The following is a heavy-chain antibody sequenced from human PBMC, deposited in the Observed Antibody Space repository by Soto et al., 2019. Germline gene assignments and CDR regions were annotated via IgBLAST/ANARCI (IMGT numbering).Heavy chain of an antibody. J-gene: IGHJ6*03. Sequence: EVQLVESGGGLVQPGGSLRLSCAVSGFTFSGHSMNWVRQAPGKGLEWVSYISGSGNTIYYADSVKGRFTISRDNANNSLYMQLSSLRAEDTAVYYWARVPRYCSYGECYGKYYYYCMDVWGKGTTVTVAS. CDR2: ISGSGNTI. CDR1: GFTFSGHS. D-gene: IGHD2-8*01. V-gene: IGHV3-48*01. CDR3: ARVPRYCSYGECYGKYYYYCMDV.